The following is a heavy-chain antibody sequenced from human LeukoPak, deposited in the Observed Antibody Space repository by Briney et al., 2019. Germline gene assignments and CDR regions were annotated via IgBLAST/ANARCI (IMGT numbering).Heavy chain of an antibody. CDR2: IYYSGST. CDR1: GGSISSYY. V-gene: IGHV4-59*01. CDR3: ARDVGATPGYFDY. Sequence: SETLSLTCTVSGGSISSYYWNWIRQPPGKGLEWIGYIYYSGSTNYNPSLKSRVTISVDTSKNQFSLKLSSVTAADTAVYYCARDVGATPGYFDYWGQGTLVTVSS. D-gene: IGHD1-26*01. J-gene: IGHJ4*02.